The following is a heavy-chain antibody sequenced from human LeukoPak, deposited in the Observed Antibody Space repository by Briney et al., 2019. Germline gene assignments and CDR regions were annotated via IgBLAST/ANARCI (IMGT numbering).Heavy chain of an antibody. V-gene: IGHV4-59*01. CDR3: ARGFGEIIRSDYYYYGTDV. CDR1: GGSISGYY. CDR2: IYNSGRT. Sequence: SETLSLTCTVSGGSISGYYWSWIRQLPGKGLEWIGYIYNSGRTNYNPSLQSRVTTSVDTSRNQFSLKLRSVTAADTAVYYCARGFGEIIRSDYYYYGTDVWGQGTTVTVSS. J-gene: IGHJ6*02. D-gene: IGHD3-3*01.